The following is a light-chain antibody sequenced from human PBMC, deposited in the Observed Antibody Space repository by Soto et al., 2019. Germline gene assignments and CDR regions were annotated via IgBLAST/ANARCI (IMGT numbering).Light chain of an antibody. Sequence: QSALAQPASVSGSPGQSITISCTGTSSDVGGYNYVSWYQQHPGKAPKLMIYDVSNRPSGVSNRFSGSKSGNTASLTISGLQAEDEADYYCSSYTNRSTRVFGGGTKLTVL. CDR3: SSYTNRSTRV. CDR2: DVS. CDR1: SSDVGGYNY. J-gene: IGLJ3*02. V-gene: IGLV2-14*01.